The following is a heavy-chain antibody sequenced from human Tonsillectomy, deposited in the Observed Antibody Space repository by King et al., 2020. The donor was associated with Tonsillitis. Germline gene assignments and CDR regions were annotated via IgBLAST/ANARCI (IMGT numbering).Heavy chain of an antibody. CDR1: GFTFSSYW. D-gene: IGHD5-24*01. V-gene: IGHV3-7*01. Sequence: VQLVESGGGLVQPGGSLRLSCAASGFTFSSYWMSWVRQAPGKGLEWVANIKQDGSEKYYVDSVKGRFPISRDNAKSSLYLQMNSLRAEDTAVYYCARDQWLQSRSAFHIWGQGTIVTVSS. CDR3: ARDQWLQSRSAFHI. CDR2: IKQDGSEK. J-gene: IGHJ3*02.